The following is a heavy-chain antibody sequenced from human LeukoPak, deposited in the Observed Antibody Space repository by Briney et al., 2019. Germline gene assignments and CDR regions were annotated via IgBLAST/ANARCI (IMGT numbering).Heavy chain of an antibody. CDR1: GFTFTTFA. V-gene: IGHV1-58*01. CDR2: IVVDGGNT. D-gene: IGHD2-21*02. CDR3: SAGATTYCGEDCYPSFFFYHGIDV. J-gene: IGHJ6*02. Sequence: PLASVKVSRKASGFTFTTFAVQWVRQARGQRLEWIGWIVVDGGNTRYAQKFQERVDIITDRSTNTVFMELRSLRSDDTAVYYCSAGATTYCGEDCYPSFFFYHGIDVWGQGTTVTVSS.